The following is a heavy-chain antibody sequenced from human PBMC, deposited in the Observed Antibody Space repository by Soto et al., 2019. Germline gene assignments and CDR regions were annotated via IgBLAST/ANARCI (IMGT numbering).Heavy chain of an antibody. J-gene: IGHJ5*02. Sequence: QLQLQESGSGLVKPSQTLSLTCAVSGGSISSGGYSWSWIRQPPGKGLEWIGYIYHRESTYYNPSVKVRVTISADRTKNQFALKLRSVTAADTAVYYCAGERGWFDPWGQGSLVTVSS. V-gene: IGHV4-30-2*01. CDR2: IYHREST. CDR1: GGSISSGGYS. CDR3: AGERGWFDP.